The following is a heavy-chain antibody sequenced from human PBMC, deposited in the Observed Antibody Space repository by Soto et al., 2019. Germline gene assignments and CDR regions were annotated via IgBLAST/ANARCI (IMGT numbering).Heavy chain of an antibody. D-gene: IGHD6-25*01. CDR3: ARDRQQRLPDY. CDR1: GFTFSSYS. CDR2: ISSSSSYI. Sequence: EVQLVESGGGLVKPGGSLRLSCAASGFTFSSYSMNWVRQAPGKGLEWVSSISSSSSYIYYADSVKGRFTISRDNAKNSLYLPMISLRAEDTAVYYCARDRQQRLPDYWGQGTLVTVSS. V-gene: IGHV3-21*01. J-gene: IGHJ4*02.